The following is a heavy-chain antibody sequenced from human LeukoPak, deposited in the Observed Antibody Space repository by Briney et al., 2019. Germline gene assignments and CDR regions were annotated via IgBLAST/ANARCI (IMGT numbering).Heavy chain of an antibody. CDR3: ASSGFGIRTDDY. CDR1: GGSISSGSYY. J-gene: IGHJ4*02. V-gene: IGHV4-61*02. Sequence: SETLSLTCTVSGGSISSGSYYWSWIRQPAGKGLEWIGRIYTNGSTNYNPSLKSRVTISVDTSQNQFSLKLSSVTAADTAVYYCASSGFGIRTDDYWGQGTLVTVSS. D-gene: IGHD1-14*01. CDR2: IYTNGST.